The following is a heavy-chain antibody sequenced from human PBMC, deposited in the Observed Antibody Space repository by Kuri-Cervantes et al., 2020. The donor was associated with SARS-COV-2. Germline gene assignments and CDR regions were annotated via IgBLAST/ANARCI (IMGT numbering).Heavy chain of an antibody. CDR2: IYWDDDK. V-gene: IGHV2-5*05. D-gene: IGHD4-11*01. CDR1: GFSLSTSGVG. Sequence: SGPTLVKPTQTLTLTCPFSGFSLSTSGVGVGWIRQPPGKALEWLALIYWDDDKRYGPSLKSRLTISKDTSKNQVVLTMTNVDPVDTATYYCARIQATTVIADFWGQGTLVTVSS. J-gene: IGHJ4*02. CDR3: ARIQATTVIADF.